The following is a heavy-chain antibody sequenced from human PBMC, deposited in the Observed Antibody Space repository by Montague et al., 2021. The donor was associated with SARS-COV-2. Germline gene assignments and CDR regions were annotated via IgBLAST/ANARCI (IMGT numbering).Heavy chain of an antibody. D-gene: IGHD4-17*01. Sequence: SETLSLTCTVSGGSVSRISSYWGWIRQPPGKGLEYIGSFYYAGGTQYNPSLKSRVTISVDTSSDQFSLKMNSVTAADTAVYFCARLYGSSFDYWGQGTLVTVSS. J-gene: IGHJ4*02. CDR3: ARLYGSSFDY. CDR1: GGSVSRISSY. V-gene: IGHV4-39*01. CDR2: FYYAGGT.